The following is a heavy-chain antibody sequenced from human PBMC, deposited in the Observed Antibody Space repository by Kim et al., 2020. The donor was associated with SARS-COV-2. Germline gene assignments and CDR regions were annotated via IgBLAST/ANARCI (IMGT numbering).Heavy chain of an antibody. J-gene: IGHJ6*02. V-gene: IGHV1-2*02. D-gene: IGHD1-26*01. CDR3: ARDLSGIVGATSGYYYYYGMDV. Sequence: ASVKVSCKASGYTFTGYYMHWVRQAPGQGLEWMGWINPNSGGTNYAQKFQGRVTMTRDTSISTAYMELSRLRSDDTAVYYCARDLSGIVGATSGYYYYYGMDVWGQGTTVTVSS. CDR1: GYTFTGYY. CDR2: INPNSGGT.